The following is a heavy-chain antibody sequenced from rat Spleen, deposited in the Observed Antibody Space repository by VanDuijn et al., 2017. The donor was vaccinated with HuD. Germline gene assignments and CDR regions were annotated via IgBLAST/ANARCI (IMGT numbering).Heavy chain of an antibody. J-gene: IGHJ3*01. V-gene: IGHV5-17*01. D-gene: IGHD1-1*01. CDR2: IIYDGSAT. Sequence: EVQLVESDGGLVQPGRSLTLSCAASGFTFSDYAMAWVRQTPEKGLEWVATIIYDGSATYYLDSVKGQFTISRQNTQNTLYLQMNSLRSEDTATYYCTTVLQGHGFAYWGQGTLVTVSS. CDR1: GFTFSDYA. CDR3: TTVLQGHGFAY.